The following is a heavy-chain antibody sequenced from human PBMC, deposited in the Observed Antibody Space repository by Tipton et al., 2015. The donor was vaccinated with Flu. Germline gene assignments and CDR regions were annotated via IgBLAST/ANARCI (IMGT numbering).Heavy chain of an antibody. Sequence: TLSLTCTVSGGSIRSSSYYWSWIRQPAGKGLEWIGRVYTSGSTNYNPSLKSRVTMSVDTSKNQFSLKLSSVTAADTAVYFCAREVRRDGYNYCDYWGQGTLVTVSS. CDR1: GGSIRSSSYY. V-gene: IGHV4-61*02. CDR3: AREVRRDGYNYCDY. J-gene: IGHJ4*02. CDR2: VYTSGST. D-gene: IGHD5-24*01.